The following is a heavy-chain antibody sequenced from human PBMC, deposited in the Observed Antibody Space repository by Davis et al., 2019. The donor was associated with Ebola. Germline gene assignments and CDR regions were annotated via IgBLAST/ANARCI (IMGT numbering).Heavy chain of an antibody. CDR1: GFTFSSYS. V-gene: IGHV3-21*01. CDR3: ARTDCGGDCYLYYYYYGMDV. Sequence: GESLKISCAASGFTFSSYSMNWVRQAPGKGLEWVSSISSSSSYIYYADSVKGRFTISRDNAKNSLYLQMNSLGAEDTAVYYCARTDCGGDCYLYYYYYGMDVWGQGTTVTVSS. J-gene: IGHJ6*02. D-gene: IGHD2-21*01. CDR2: ISSSSSYI.